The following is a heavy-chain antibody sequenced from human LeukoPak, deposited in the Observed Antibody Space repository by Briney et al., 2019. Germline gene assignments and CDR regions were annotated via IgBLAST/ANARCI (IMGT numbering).Heavy chain of an antibody. CDR1: GFTFSSYW. J-gene: IGHJ4*02. CDR3: VRDRGTYRPIDY. CDR2: ISYTGTYI. V-gene: IGHV3-21*04. D-gene: IGHD1-26*01. Sequence: GGSLRLSCAASGFTFSSYWMSWVRQAPGKGLEWVSSISYTGTYIYYADSVKGRFTISRDNAQNSLYLQMNSLRAEDTAIYYCVRDRGTYRPIDYWGQGTLVTVSS.